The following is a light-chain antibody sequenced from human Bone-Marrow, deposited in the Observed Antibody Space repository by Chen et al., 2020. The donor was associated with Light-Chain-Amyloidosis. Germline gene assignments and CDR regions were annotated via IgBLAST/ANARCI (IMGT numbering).Light chain of an antibody. CDR1: SSNIGAGYG. Sequence: QSVLTQPPSVSGAPGQSVTISCTGSSSNIGAGYGVHWYQQVPGTAPKLLIFDSYSRPSGVPDRFSGSKSDTSASLAITGLQAEDEADYYCQSYDRSLSTYVFGTGTRATVL. V-gene: IGLV1-40*01. CDR2: DSY. CDR3: QSYDRSLSTYV. J-gene: IGLJ1*01.